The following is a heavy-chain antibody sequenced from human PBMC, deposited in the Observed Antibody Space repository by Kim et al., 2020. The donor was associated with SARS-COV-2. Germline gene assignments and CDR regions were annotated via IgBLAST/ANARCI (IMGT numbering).Heavy chain of an antibody. Sequence: GGSLRHSCAASGFTFDDYAMHWVRQAPGKDLEWVSGISWNSGSIGYADSVKGRFTISRDNAKNSLYLQMNSLRAEDTALYYCAKDMRSSWSGYIPPYYYYGMDVWGQGTTVTVSS. J-gene: IGHJ6*02. CDR1: GFTFDDYA. D-gene: IGHD3-3*01. CDR3: AKDMRSSWSGYIPPYYYYGMDV. CDR2: ISWNSGSI. V-gene: IGHV3-9*01.